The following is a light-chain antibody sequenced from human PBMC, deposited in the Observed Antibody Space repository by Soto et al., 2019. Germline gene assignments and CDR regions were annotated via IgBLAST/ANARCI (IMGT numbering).Light chain of an antibody. Sequence: QSVLTQPPSVSEAPRQRVTISCSGSSSNIGNNAVNWYQQLPGKAPKLLIYYDDLLPSGVSDRFSGSKSGTSASLAISRLQSEDEADYYCAAWDDSLNGQVFGGGTKVTVL. CDR2: YDD. J-gene: IGLJ2*01. CDR3: AAWDDSLNGQV. CDR1: SSNIGNNA. V-gene: IGLV1-36*01.